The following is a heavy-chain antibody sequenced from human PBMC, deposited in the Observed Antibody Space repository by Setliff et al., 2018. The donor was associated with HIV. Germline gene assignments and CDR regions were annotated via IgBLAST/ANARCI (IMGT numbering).Heavy chain of an antibody. Sequence: SETLSLTCAVYGGSFRGYYWSWIRQPPGKGLEWIGEINHSGSTNYNPSLKSRVTISVDTSKNQFSLKLSSVTAADTAVYYCARSLKAVADRGWFDPWGQGTLVTVSS. D-gene: IGHD6-19*01. CDR1: GGSFRGYY. J-gene: IGHJ5*02. CDR2: INHSGST. CDR3: ARSLKAVADRGWFDP. V-gene: IGHV4-34*01.